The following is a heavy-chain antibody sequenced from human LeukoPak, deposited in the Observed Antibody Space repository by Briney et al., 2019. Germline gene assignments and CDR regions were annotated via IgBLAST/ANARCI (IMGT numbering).Heavy chain of an antibody. J-gene: IGHJ3*02. CDR3: AREAGSTGPVGAFDI. V-gene: IGHV6-1*01. D-gene: IGHD6-19*01. CDR1: GDSVSSNNAA. Sequence: SQTLSLTCAISGDSVSSNNAAWNWIRQSPSRGLEWLGKTYYRSKWYDDYAVSVNSRITINPDTSKNQFTLKMNSVTPEDSAVYYCAREAGSTGPVGAFDIWGQGTRVTVSS. CDR2: TYYRSKWYD.